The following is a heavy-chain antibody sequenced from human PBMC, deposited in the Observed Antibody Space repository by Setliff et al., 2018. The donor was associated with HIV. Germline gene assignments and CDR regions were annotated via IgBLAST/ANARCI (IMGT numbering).Heavy chain of an antibody. CDR1: GGYISSGSHY. D-gene: IGHD4-4*01. V-gene: IGHV4-61*02. Sequence: SETLSLTCTVSGGYISSGSHYWRWIRQPAGKGLEWIGGIYTSGSTNYNPSLRSGVTMSLDTSKNQFSLKLNSVTAADTAMYYCARDPTTGVDYWGQGTLVTVSS. J-gene: IGHJ4*02. CDR2: IYTSGST. CDR3: ARDPTTGVDY.